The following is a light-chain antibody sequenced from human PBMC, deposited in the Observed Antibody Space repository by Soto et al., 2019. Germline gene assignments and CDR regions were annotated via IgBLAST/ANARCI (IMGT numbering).Light chain of an antibody. J-gene: IGKJ4*01. CDR2: GAS. CDR1: QSVSNN. V-gene: IGKV3D-15*01. CDR3: QQYSVWPLT. Sequence: EIVLTQSPATLSVSPGERAALSCRASQSVSNNLAWYQRKPGQPPRLLIFGASTRATGIPARFSGSGSEAEFALTISTLQSEDFAVYYCQQYSVWPLTFGGGTKV.